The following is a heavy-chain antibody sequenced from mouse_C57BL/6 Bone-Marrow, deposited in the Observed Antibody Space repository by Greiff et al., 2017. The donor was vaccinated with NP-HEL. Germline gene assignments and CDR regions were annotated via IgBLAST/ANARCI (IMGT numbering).Heavy chain of an antibody. Sequence: VKLVESGPGLVQPSQSLSITCTVSGFSLTSYGVHWVSQSPGKGLEWLGVIWSGGSTAYNAAFISRLSISKGNSKSQVFLKMNSLQADDTAIYYCARNSGYDAWFAYWGQGTLVTVSA. CDR3: ARNSGYDAWFAY. V-gene: IGHV2-2*01. CDR1: GFSLTSYG. D-gene: IGHD2-2*01. CDR2: IWSGGST. J-gene: IGHJ3*01.